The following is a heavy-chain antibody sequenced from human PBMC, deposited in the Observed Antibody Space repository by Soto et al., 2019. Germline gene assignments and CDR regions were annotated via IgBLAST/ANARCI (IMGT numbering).Heavy chain of an antibody. CDR2: IYPGDSDT. CDR1: GHNFTSHW. CDR3: ARTYDHILNGCCLT. V-gene: IGHV5-51*01. Sequence: PGESLKISCKDSGHNFTSHWIAWVRQMPGNGLEWMGIIYPGDSDTRYSPSFQGQVTISADKSISTAYLHWDSLKASDTAMYYCARTYDHILNGCCLTWGQGTLVTVSS. J-gene: IGHJ5*02. D-gene: IGHD3-9*01.